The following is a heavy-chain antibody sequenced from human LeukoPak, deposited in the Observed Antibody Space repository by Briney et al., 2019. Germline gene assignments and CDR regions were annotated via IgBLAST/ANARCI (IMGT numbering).Heavy chain of an antibody. Sequence: SVKVSCKASGRTFSSYAISWVRQAPGQGLEWMGRIIPIFGTANYAQKFQGRVTITTDESTSTAYMELSSLSSEDTAVYYCASETVSGPDYWGQGTLVTVSS. V-gene: IGHV1-69*05. CDR3: ASETVSGPDY. J-gene: IGHJ4*02. D-gene: IGHD2-21*02. CDR1: GRTFSSYA. CDR2: IIPIFGTA.